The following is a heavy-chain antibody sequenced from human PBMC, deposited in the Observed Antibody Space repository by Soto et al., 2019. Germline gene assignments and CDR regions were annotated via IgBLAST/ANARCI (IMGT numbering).Heavy chain of an antibody. Sequence: QITLKESGPTLVKPTQTLTLTCTFSGFSLSSSGVGVGWIREPQGKALEWLALIYWDDDKRYSPSLKSRLTITKDTSKIQDVLRMPNMDPEDTATYYCAHSMYVGIAVAGTVGWFDPWGQGTPVTVSS. CDR2: IYWDDDK. V-gene: IGHV2-5*02. D-gene: IGHD6-19*01. J-gene: IGHJ5*02. CDR3: AHSMYVGIAVAGTVGWFDP. CDR1: GFSLSSSGVG.